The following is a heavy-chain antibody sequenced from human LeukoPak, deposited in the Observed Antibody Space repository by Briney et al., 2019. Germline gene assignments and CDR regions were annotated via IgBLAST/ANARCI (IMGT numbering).Heavy chain of an antibody. V-gene: IGHV3-23*01. CDR3: ARTVGNRPDC. D-gene: IGHD1-26*01. CDR2: ISGTGDNT. CDR1: GFTFSNYA. Sequence: GGSLRLSCAASGFTFSNYAMRWVRQAPGKGLEWVSYISGTGDNTHYADSVKGRFTISRDNSKNLVYLQMNSLTAEDTAVYYCARTVGNRPDCWGQGTLVTVSS. J-gene: IGHJ4*02.